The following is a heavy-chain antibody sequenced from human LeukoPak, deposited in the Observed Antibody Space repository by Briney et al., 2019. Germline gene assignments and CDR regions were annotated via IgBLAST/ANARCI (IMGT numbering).Heavy chain of an antibody. CDR3: ARDLPYYYDSSGLNDAFDI. CDR1: GFTSSSYS. D-gene: IGHD3-22*01. J-gene: IGHJ3*02. CDR2: ISSSSSYI. V-gene: IGHV3-21*01. Sequence: GGSLRLSCAASGFTSSSYSMNWVRQAPGKGLEWVSFISSSSSYIYYADSVKGRFTISRDNAKNSLYLQMNSLRAEDTAVYYCARDLPYYYDSSGLNDAFDIWGQGTMVTVSS.